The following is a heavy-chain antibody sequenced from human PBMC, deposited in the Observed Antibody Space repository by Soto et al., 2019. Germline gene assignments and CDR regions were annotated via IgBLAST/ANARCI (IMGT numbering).Heavy chain of an antibody. CDR1: GFTFSDYY. CDR3: AKQQMGVIRALDY. J-gene: IGHJ4*02. D-gene: IGHD1-26*01. V-gene: IGHV3-72*01. Sequence: PGGSLRLSCAASGFTFSDYYMDWVRQVPGKGLEWVGRTRNKANSYTTEYAASVRGRFATSRDNSENTLYLQMSSLRAEDTAVYYCAKQQMGVIRALDYWGQGTLVTVSS. CDR2: TRNKANSYTT.